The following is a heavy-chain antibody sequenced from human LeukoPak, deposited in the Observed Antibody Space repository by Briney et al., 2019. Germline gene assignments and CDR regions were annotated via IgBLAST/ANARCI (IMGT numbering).Heavy chain of an antibody. V-gene: IGHV3-30-3*01. CDR1: GFTFSAYA. Sequence: GRSLRLSRAASGFTFSAYAMHWVRQAPGRGLEWVSVISYDGSNKLYADSVKGRFTISRNDSKNTLYLQMNSLRAEDTAVFYCAREDTEDYGDSGGLDYWGQGTLVTVSS. CDR2: ISYDGSNK. CDR3: AREDTEDYGDSGGLDY. D-gene: IGHD4-17*01. J-gene: IGHJ4*02.